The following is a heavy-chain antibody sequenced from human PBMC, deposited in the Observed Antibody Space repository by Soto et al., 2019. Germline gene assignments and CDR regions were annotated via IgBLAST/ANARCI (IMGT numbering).Heavy chain of an antibody. D-gene: IGHD3-10*01. V-gene: IGHV4-4*07. CDR2: IYTSGST. CDR3: ARDGVWFGELLYSFDY. CDR1: GGSISSYY. Sequence: PXGTLSLTCTVSGGSISSYYWSWIRQPSGKGLEWIGRIYTSGSTNYNPSLKSRVTMSVDTSKNQFSLKLSSVTAADTAVYYCARDGVWFGELLYSFDYWGQGTLVTVSS. J-gene: IGHJ4*02.